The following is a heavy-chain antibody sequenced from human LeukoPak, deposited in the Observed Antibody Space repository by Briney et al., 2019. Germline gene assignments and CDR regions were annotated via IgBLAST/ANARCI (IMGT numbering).Heavy chain of an antibody. D-gene: IGHD1-14*01. Sequence: GGSLRLSCAASGFTFSSYEMNWVRQAPGKGLEWVSSISSSSSYIYYADSVKGRFTISRDNAKNSLYLQMNSLRAEDTAVYYCARESSPEDAFDIWGQGTMVTVSS. J-gene: IGHJ3*02. CDR2: ISSSSSYI. V-gene: IGHV3-21*01. CDR1: GFTFSSYE. CDR3: ARESSPEDAFDI.